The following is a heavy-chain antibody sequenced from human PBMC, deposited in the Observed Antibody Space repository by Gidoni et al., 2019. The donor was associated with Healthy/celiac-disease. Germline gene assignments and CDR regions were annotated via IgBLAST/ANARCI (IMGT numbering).Heavy chain of an antibody. CDR3: ARERYYYDSSGYYDCYFDY. V-gene: IGHV4-4*02. D-gene: IGHD3-22*01. Sequence: QVQLQESGPGLVKPSGTLSLTCAVSGGSISSSNWWSWVRQPPGKGLEWIGEIYHSGSTNYNPSLKRRVTISVDKSKNQFSLKLSSVTAADTAVYYCARERYYYDSSGYYDCYFDYWGQGTLVTVSS. CDR1: GGSISSSNW. J-gene: IGHJ4*02. CDR2: IYHSGST.